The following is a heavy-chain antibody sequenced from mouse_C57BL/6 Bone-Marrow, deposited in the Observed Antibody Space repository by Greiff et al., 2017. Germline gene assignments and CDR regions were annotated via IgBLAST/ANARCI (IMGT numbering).Heavy chain of an antibody. Sequence: QVQLQQPGAELVKPGASVKLSCKASGYTFTSYWMHWVKQRPGQGLEWIGMIHPNSGSTNYNEKFKSKATLTVDKSSSTAYMQLSSLTSEDSAVYYCASPPYISTVVAPMDYWGQGTSVTVSS. J-gene: IGHJ4*01. V-gene: IGHV1-64*01. CDR3: ASPPYISTVVAPMDY. CDR2: IHPNSGST. D-gene: IGHD1-1*01. CDR1: GYTFTSYW.